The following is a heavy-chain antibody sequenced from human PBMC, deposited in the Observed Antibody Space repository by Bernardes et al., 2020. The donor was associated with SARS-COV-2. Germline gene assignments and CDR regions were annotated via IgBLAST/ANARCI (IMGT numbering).Heavy chain of an antibody. CDR3: ARDLGVVLVVYGVDY. V-gene: IGHV3-33*01. J-gene: IGHJ4*02. CDR1: GFTFSSYG. Sequence: GRSLRLSCAASGFTFSSYGMHWVRQAPGKGLEWVAVIWYDGSNKYYADSVKGRFTISRDNSKNTLYLQMNSLRAEDTAVYYCARDLGVVLVVYGVDYWGQGTLVTVSS. CDR2: IWYDGSNK. D-gene: IGHD2-8*02.